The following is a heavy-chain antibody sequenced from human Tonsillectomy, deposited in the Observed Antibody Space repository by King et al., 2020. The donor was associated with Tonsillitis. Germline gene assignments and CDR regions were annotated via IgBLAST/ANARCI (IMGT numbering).Heavy chain of an antibody. CDR3: ARHSSSVREWFDP. CDR1: GGSISSYY. V-gene: IGHV4-59*08. D-gene: IGHD6-19*01. Sequence: QLQESGPGLVKPSETLSLTCTVSGGSISSYYWSWIRQPPGKGLEWIGYIYYSGNTNYNPSLKSRVTISVDTSKNQFSLNLSSVTAADTAVYYCARHSSSVREWFDPWGQGTLVTVSS. J-gene: IGHJ5*02. CDR2: IYYSGNT.